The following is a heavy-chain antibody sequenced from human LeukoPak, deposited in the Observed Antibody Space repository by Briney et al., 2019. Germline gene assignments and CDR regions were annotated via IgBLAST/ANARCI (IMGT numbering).Heavy chain of an antibody. D-gene: IGHD4-17*01. CDR2: ITPKSGST. V-gene: IGHV1-2*06. J-gene: IGHJ5*02. Sequence: GPSVKVSCKASGYTFTGYYMHWVRQAPGQGLEWIGQITPKSGSTNYAQKLQGRGTMTTDTSTSTAYMALRRLRSDDTAVYYCASGLYGDYWFDPWGQGTLVTVSS. CDR3: ASGLYGDYWFDP. CDR1: GYTFTGYY.